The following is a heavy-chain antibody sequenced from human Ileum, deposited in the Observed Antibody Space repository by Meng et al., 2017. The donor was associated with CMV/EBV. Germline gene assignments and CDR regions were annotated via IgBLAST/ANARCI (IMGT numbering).Heavy chain of an antibody. J-gene: IGHJ4*02. CDR3: AAASPASGGGEFDF. CDR2: IKFNVNGETA. CDR1: GSPSFRAW. Sequence: SGSPSFRAWVHVGRRAPGEGLEWVRRIKFNVNGETADSADPVTGRFFISRDASNGTVYLQMNSLRTWDTALSYCAAASPASGGGEFDFWGQATVVTAPQ. D-gene: IGHD2-8*02. V-gene: IGHV3-15*03.